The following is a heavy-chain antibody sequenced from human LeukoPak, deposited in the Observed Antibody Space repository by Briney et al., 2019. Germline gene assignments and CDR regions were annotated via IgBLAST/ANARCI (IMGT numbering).Heavy chain of an antibody. D-gene: IGHD2-15*01. Sequence: GGSLRLSCAASGVTFDDYAMHWVRQAPGKGLEWVSGISWNSGSIGYADSVKGRFTISRDNAKNSLYLQMNSLRAEDPALHYCAKDGCSGGSCYEYYFDYWGPGTLVTVSS. CDR3: AKDGCSGGSCYEYYFDY. J-gene: IGHJ4*02. CDR1: GVTFDDYA. V-gene: IGHV3-9*01. CDR2: ISWNSGSI.